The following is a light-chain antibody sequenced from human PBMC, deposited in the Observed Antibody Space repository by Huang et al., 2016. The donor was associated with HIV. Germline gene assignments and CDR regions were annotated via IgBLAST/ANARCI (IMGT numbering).Light chain of an antibody. CDR1: QDINTY. J-gene: IGKJ4*01. Sequence: VIWMTQSPPLLSASTGDRVSIKCRVSQDINTYLAWYQQRPGKAPELLIYAASVLRIGVPSRFNGSGSGTHFTLTISCLQTEDFATYYCQQYHAFPLTFGAGTKVEI. CDR2: AAS. V-gene: IGKV1D-8*03. CDR3: QQYHAFPLT.